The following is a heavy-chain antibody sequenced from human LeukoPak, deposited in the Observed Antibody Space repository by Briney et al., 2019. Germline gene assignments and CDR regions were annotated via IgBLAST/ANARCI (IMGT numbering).Heavy chain of an antibody. CDR2: ISGSGGST. Sequence: GGSLRLSCAASGSTFSSYAMSWVRQAPGKGLEWVSAISGSGGSTYYADSVKGRFTISRDNSKNTLYLQMNSLRAEDTAVYYCAKDLWFGELLNWFDPWGQGTLVTVSS. CDR3: AKDLWFGELLNWFDP. D-gene: IGHD3-10*01. J-gene: IGHJ5*02. CDR1: GSTFSSYA. V-gene: IGHV3-23*01.